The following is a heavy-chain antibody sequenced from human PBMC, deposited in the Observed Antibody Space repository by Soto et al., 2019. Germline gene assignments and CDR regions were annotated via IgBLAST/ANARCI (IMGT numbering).Heavy chain of an antibody. CDR1: GGSIKSFT. CDR2: ITPYSATA. D-gene: IGHD3-3*01. CDR3: ARWSGTVTSPGFMGPLDY. Sequence: GQLVQSGAEVKKPGSSVRVSCKSSGGSIKSFTISWVRQAPGQGPEWLGGITPYSATAKYAQKFQGRLTITADESTNSVYMDLASRRSDDTALYYCARWSGTVTSPGFMGPLDYWGQGTLVTVSS. V-gene: IGHV1-69*01. J-gene: IGHJ4*02.